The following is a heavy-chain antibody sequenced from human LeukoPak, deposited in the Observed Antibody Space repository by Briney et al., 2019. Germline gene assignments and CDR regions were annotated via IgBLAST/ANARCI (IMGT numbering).Heavy chain of an antibody. CDR2: IYTSGST. Sequence: SETLSLTCTVSGGSISSYYWSWIRQPAGKGLEWIGRIYTSGSTNYYPSLKSRVTMSVDTSKNQFSLKLSSVTAADTAVYYCARGGRVGATQGPFDYWGQGTLVTVSS. D-gene: IGHD1-26*01. V-gene: IGHV4-4*07. CDR1: GGSISSYY. J-gene: IGHJ4*02. CDR3: ARGGRVGATQGPFDY.